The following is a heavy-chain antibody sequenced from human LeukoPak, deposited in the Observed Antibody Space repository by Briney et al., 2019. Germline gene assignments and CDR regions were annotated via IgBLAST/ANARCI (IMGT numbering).Heavy chain of an antibody. J-gene: IGHJ4*02. V-gene: IGHV4-34*01. CDR1: GGSFSGYY. CDR3: ARPVPWYYFDY. Sequence: SETLSLTCAVYGGSFSGYYWSWIRQPPGEGLEWIGEINHSGSTNYNPSLKSRVTISVDTSKNQFPLKLSSVTAADTAVYYCARPVPWYYFDYWGQGTLVTVSS. D-gene: IGHD2-8*02. CDR2: INHSGST.